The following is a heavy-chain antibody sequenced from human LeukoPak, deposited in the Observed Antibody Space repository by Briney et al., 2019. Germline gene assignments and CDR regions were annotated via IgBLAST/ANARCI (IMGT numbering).Heavy chain of an antibody. D-gene: IGHD3-9*01. V-gene: IGHV4-34*01. CDR1: GGSFSGYY. J-gene: IGHJ4*02. CDR3: ARAYYDILTGSPIDY. Sequence: SETLSLTCAVYGGSFSGYYWSWIRQPPGKGLEWIGEINHSGSTNYNPSLKSRVTISVDTSKNQCSLKLSSVTAADTAVYYCARAYYDILTGSPIDYWGQGTLVTVSS. CDR2: INHSGST.